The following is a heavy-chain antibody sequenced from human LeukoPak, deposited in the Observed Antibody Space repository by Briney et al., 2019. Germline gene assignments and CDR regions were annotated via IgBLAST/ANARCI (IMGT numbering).Heavy chain of an antibody. CDR1: GYTFTGYY. CDR2: INPNSGGT. J-gene: IGHJ4*02. V-gene: IGHV1-2*02. Sequence: ASVKVSCKASGYTFTGYYMHWVRQAPGQGLEWMGWINPNSGGTNYAQKFQGRVTMTRDTSISTAYIELSRLRSDDTAVYYCARARGYSGYEFDYWGQGTLVTVSS. CDR3: ARARGYSGYEFDY. D-gene: IGHD5-12*01.